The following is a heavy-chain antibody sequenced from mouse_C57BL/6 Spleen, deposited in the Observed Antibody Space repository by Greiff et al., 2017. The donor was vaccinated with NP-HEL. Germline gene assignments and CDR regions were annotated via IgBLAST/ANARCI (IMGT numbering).Heavy chain of an antibody. J-gene: IGHJ4*01. D-gene: IGHD1-2*01. CDR2: IYPSDSET. CDR1: GYTFTSYW. Sequence: VKLQQPGAELVRPGSSVKLSCKASGYTFTSYWMDWVKQRPGQGLAWIGNIYPSDSETHYNQKFKDKATLTVDKSSSTAYMQLSSLTSEDSAVYYCARGYYGYYAMDYWGQGTSVTVSS. V-gene: IGHV1-61*01. CDR3: ARGYYGYYAMDY.